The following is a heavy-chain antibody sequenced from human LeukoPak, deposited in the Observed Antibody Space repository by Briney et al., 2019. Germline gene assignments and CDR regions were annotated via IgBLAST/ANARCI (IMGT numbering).Heavy chain of an antibody. CDR2: IYSGGST. J-gene: IGHJ4*02. CDR3: ARRRRDGFFDY. Sequence: RGSLRLSCAASGFTVSSNYMSWVRQAPGKGLEWVSVIYSGGSTYYADSVKGRFTISRDNSKNTLYLQMNSLRAEDTAVYYCARRRRDGFFDYWGQGTLVTVSS. CDR1: GFTVSSNY. V-gene: IGHV3-53*01. D-gene: IGHD5-24*01.